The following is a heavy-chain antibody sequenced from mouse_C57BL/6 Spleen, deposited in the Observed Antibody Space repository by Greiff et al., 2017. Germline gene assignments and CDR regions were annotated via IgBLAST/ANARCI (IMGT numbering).Heavy chain of an antibody. V-gene: IGHV14-3*01. Sequence: VHVKQSVAELVRPGASVKLSCTASGFNIKNTYMHWVKQRPEQGLEWIGRIDPANGNTKYAPKFQGKATITADTSSNTAYLQLSRLTSEDTAIYYCAKTTVVAPGDWGQGTTLTVSS. CDR1: GFNIKNTY. CDR3: AKTTVVAPGD. D-gene: IGHD1-1*01. J-gene: IGHJ2*01. CDR2: IDPANGNT.